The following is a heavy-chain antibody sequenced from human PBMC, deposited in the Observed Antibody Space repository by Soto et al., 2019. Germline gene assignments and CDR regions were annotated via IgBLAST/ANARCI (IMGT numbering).Heavy chain of an antibody. CDR3: VRDYDYDTSRNDAFDI. CDR1: GGSISSGDYY. CDR2: IYSSGST. D-gene: IGHD3-22*01. Sequence: QVQLQESGPGLVKPSQTLSLTCTVSGGSISSGDYYWSWIRHHPGKGLEWIGYIYSSGSTYYNPSLRSRVTISADTSKNQFSLRLSSVTAADTAVYYCVRDYDYDTSRNDAFDIWGQGTMVPVSS. V-gene: IGHV4-31*03. J-gene: IGHJ3*02.